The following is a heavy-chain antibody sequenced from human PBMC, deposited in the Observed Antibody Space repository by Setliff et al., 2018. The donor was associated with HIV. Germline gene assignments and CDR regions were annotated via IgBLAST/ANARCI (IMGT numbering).Heavy chain of an antibody. CDR1: GYTFTNYY. CDR3: ARALLDYFLDY. V-gene: IGHV1-46*01. D-gene: IGHD3-10*01. CDR2: IDPSGGTR. J-gene: IGHJ4*02. Sequence: PSVKVSCKSSGYTFTNYYMHWVRQAPGQGLEWMGIIDPSGGTRSYALKFQGRVTMTRDTSTSTVYMELSSLRSEDTAVYYCARALLDYFLDYWGQGTLVTVSS.